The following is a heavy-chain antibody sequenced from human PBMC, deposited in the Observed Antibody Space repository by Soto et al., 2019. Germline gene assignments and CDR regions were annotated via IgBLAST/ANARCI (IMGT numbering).Heavy chain of an antibody. Sequence: TCTVSGGSISSGGYYWSGIRQPPGKGLEWIGYIYYSGSTYYNPSLKSRVTISVDTSKNQFSLKLSSVTAADTAVYYCARDQRVDTAMVKSYYYYGMDVWGQGTTVTVSS. CDR1: GGSISSGGYY. J-gene: IGHJ6*02. D-gene: IGHD5-18*01. CDR2: IYYSGST. V-gene: IGHV4-30-4*01. CDR3: ARDQRVDTAMVKSYYYYGMDV.